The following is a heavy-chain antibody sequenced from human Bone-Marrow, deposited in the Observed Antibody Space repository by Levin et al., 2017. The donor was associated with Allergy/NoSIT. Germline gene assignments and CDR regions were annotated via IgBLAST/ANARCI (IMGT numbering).Heavy chain of an antibody. D-gene: IGHD2-15*01. Sequence: PSETLSLTCTVSGGSISSGDYYWSWIRQPPGKGLEWIGYIYYSGSTYYNPSLKSRVTISVDTSKNQFSLKLSSVTAADTAVYYCARAGVVVAATRAYNWFDPWGQGTLVTVSS. CDR3: ARAGVVVAATRAYNWFDP. CDR1: GGSISSGDYY. V-gene: IGHV4-30-4*01. CDR2: IYYSGST. J-gene: IGHJ5*02.